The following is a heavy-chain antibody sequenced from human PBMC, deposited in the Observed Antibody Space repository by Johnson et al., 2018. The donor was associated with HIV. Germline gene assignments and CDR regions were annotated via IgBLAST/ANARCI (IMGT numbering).Heavy chain of an antibody. D-gene: IGHD2-21*02. CDR2: ISYDGSNK. V-gene: IGHV3-30*14. J-gene: IGHJ3*02. CDR1: GFTFSSFP. CDR3: ARGTYCGGDCFWVGDAFDI. Sequence: VQLVESGGGVVQPGRSLRLSCAASGFTFSSFPMHWVRQAPGKGLEWVTLISYDGSNKYYADSVKGRFTISRDNSKNTLYLQMGSLRAEDMAVYYCARGTYCGGDCFWVGDAFDIWGQGTMVTVSS.